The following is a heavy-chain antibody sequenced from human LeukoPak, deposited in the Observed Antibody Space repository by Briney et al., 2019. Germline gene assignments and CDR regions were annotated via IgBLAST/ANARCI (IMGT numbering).Heavy chain of an antibody. CDR3: ARWTTTFPDY. J-gene: IGHJ4*02. V-gene: IGHV1-18*01. D-gene: IGHD1-1*01. CDR2: ISAYNGNT. CDR1: GYTFTSFG. Sequence: ASVKVSCKASGYTFTSFGVTWVRQAPGQGLEWMGWISAYNGNTNYAQKLQGRVTMTRDTSTSTVYMELSSLRSEDTAVYYCARWTTTFPDYWGQGTLVTVSS.